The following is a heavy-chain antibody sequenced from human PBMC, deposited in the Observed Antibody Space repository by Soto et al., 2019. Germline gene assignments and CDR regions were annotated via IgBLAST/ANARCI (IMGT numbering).Heavy chain of an antibody. D-gene: IGHD2-21*02. J-gene: IGHJ6*02. CDR2: ILYDGSNK. CDR1: GFTCSGHG. V-gene: IGHV3-33*01. Sequence: SRWCAASGFTCSGHGMRWVSQDQGKGLEWVAVILYDGSNKYYADSVKGRFTISRDNSKNTLYLQMNSLRAEDTAVYYCARDLGYCGGDCPDYYYYGMDVWGQGTTVTVSS. CDR3: ARDLGYCGGDCPDYYYYGMDV.